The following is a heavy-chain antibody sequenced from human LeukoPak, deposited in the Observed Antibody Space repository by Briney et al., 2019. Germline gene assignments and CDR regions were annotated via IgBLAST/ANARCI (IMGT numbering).Heavy chain of an antibody. CDR3: ARGRSSLSGGLDY. V-gene: IGHV3-74*01. CDR2: INTDGSRI. Sequence: GGSLRLSCAASGFTFSNYWMHWVRQAPGKGLVWVSRINTDGSRITYADSVKGRFTISRDNSKSTLYLQMNSLRAEDTAVYYCARGRSSLSGGLDYWGQGTLVTVSS. D-gene: IGHD1-26*01. CDR1: GFTFSNYW. J-gene: IGHJ4*02.